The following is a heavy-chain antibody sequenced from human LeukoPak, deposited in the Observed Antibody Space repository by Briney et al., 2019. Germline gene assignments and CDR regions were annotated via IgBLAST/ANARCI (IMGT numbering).Heavy chain of an antibody. CDR2: ISFDGTNK. Sequence: GGSLRLSCAASGFTFSTYAMNWVRQAPGKGLEWVALISFDGTNKYYADSVKGRFTISRDNSKNTLYLQMNSLRPEDTAVYYCVLPFRGLRFLEWLEMDVWGKGTTVTVSS. CDR3: VLPFRGLRFLEWLEMDV. J-gene: IGHJ6*04. CDR1: GFTFSTYA. V-gene: IGHV3-30-3*01. D-gene: IGHD3-3*01.